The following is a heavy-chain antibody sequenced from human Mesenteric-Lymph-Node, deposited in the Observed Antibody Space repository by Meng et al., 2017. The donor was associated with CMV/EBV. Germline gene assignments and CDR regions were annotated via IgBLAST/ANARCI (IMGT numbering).Heavy chain of an antibody. J-gene: IGHJ6*02. CDR3: ARGKVPAAVNYYYYGMDV. V-gene: IGHV3-20*04. Sequence: GESLKISCAASGFKFDDYGMTWVRQAPGKGLEWVSGINWNGGSTGYADSVRGRFTISRDNSKNTLYLQMNSLRAEDTADYYCARGKVPAAVNYYYYGMDVWGQGTTVTVSS. D-gene: IGHD2-2*01. CDR2: INWNGGST. CDR1: GFKFDDYG.